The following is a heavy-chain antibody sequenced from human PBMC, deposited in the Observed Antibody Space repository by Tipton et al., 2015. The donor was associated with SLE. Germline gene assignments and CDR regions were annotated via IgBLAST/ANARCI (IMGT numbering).Heavy chain of an antibody. Sequence: QVQLVQSGAEVKKPGASVKVSCKASGYTFTGYYMHWVRQAPGQGLEWMGWINPNSGGTNYAQKFQGRVTMTRDTSISTAYMELRSLGSDDTAVYYCARAAEIVVVPAAEAWFDPWGQGTLVTVSS. D-gene: IGHD2-2*01. CDR1: GYTFTGYY. V-gene: IGHV1-2*02. CDR3: ARAAEIVVVPAAEAWFDP. CDR2: INPNSGGT. J-gene: IGHJ5*02.